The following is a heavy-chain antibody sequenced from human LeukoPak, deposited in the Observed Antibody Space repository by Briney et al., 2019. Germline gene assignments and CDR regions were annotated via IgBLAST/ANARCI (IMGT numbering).Heavy chain of an antibody. J-gene: IGHJ2*01. CDR2: IWYDGSNK. V-gene: IGHV3-33*01. CDR3: ATRTPDCSSTSCPSYWYFDL. Sequence: PGRSLRLSCAASGFTFSSYGMHWVRQAPGKGLEWVAVIWYDGSNKYYADSVKGRFTISRDNSKNTLYLQMNSLRAEDTAVYYCATRTPDCSSTSCPSYWYFDLWGRGTLVTVSS. CDR1: GFTFSSYG. D-gene: IGHD2-2*01.